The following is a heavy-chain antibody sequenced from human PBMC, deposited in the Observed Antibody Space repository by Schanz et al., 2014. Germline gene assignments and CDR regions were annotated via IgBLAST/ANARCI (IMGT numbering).Heavy chain of an antibody. CDR3: AKAADWPATQFDP. V-gene: IGHV3-23*01. D-gene: IGHD3-9*01. CDR2: LSEGGGGT. J-gene: IGHJ5*02. Sequence: EMQLLESGGGLAQPGGSLRLSCAASGFTLSNYAMSWVRQAPGKGLEWVSALSEGGGGTHYADSVRGRFTISSDSSKNTLYLQMSSLRADDTAVYYGAKAADWPATQFDPWGQGTRVTVSS. CDR1: GFTLSNYA.